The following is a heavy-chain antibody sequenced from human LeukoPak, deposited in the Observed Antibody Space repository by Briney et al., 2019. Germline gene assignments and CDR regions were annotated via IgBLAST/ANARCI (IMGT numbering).Heavy chain of an antibody. CDR2: INPSGGAT. Sequence: GASVKVSCKASGYTFTNYYIHWVRQAPGQGLEWMGIINPSGGATSYAQKFRGRVTMTRVTSTSTVYMELSSLRSEDTAVYYCATDRGYCTSNGCYEHNYFDYWGQGSLVTVSS. J-gene: IGHJ4*02. D-gene: IGHD2-2*01. CDR1: GYTFTNYY. V-gene: IGHV1-46*01. CDR3: ATDRGYCTSNGCYEHNYFDY.